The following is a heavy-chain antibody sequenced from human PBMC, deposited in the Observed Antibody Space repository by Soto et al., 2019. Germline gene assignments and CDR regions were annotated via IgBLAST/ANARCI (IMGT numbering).Heavy chain of an antibody. CDR3: ARHATHSSRWVDY. V-gene: IGHV4-39*01. D-gene: IGHD6-13*01. CDR1: GGSISSSSYY. Sequence: SETLSLTCTVSGGSISSSSYYWGWIRQPPGKGLEWIGSIYYSGSTYYNPSLKSRVTISVDTSKNQFSLKLSSVTAADTAVYYCARHATHSSRWVDYWGQGTLVTVSS. J-gene: IGHJ4*02. CDR2: IYYSGST.